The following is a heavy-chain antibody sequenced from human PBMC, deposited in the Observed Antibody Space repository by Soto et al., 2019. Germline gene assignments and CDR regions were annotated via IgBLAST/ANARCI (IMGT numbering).Heavy chain of an antibody. CDR3: AKRRGAGGHFDY. J-gene: IGHJ4*02. Sequence: DVQLLESGGGLVQPEGSLRLSCAASGFTFSSYAMGWVRQGPGKGLEWVAVVSIGGSTHYADSVRGRFTISRDKSKNPLSLQLNRLTAEDTAVYFCAKRRGAGGHFDYWGQGALVTVSS. V-gene: IGHV3-23*01. CDR1: GFTFSSYA. CDR2: VSIGGST. D-gene: IGHD2-15*01.